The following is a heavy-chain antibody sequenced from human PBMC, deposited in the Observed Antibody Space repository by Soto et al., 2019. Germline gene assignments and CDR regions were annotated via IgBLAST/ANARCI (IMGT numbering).Heavy chain of an antibody. D-gene: IGHD3-10*01. V-gene: IGHV3-11*01. Sequence: PGGSLKLSCAASGFTLGDYYMSWIRQAPGKGLEWIAYISISSTTTYYADSVKGRFTISRDNANNSLFLQMNSLRADDTAVYSCARVLVRGMVERYFDFWGQGTLVAVSS. CDR1: GFTLGDYY. CDR3: ARVLVRGMVERYFDF. CDR2: ISISSTTT. J-gene: IGHJ4*02.